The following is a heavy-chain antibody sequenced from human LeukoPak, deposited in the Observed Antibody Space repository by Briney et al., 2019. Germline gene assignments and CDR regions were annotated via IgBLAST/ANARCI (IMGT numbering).Heavy chain of an antibody. V-gene: IGHV3-30*04. CDR2: ISYDGSNK. CDR3: ARDEGWGFGELFSAFDI. D-gene: IGHD3-10*01. J-gene: IGHJ3*02. Sequence: GGSLRLSCAASGFTFSSYAMHWVRQAPGKGLEWVAVISYDGSNKYYADSVKGRFTISRDNSKNTLYLQMNSLRAEDTAVYYCARDEGWGFGELFSAFDIWGQGTMVTVSS. CDR1: GFTFSSYA.